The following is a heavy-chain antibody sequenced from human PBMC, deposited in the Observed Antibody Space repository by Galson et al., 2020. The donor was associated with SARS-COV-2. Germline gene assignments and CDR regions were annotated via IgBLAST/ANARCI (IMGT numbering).Heavy chain of an antibody. D-gene: IGHD2-15*01. CDR2: ISWNSGSI. J-gene: IGHJ6*02. Sequence: GGSLRLSCAASGFTFDDYAMHWVRQAPGKGLEWVSGISWNSGSIGYADSVKGRFTISRDNAKNSLYLQMNSLRAEDTALYYCATSLLDSEDYYYYGMDVWGQGTTVTVSS. CDR3: ATSLLDSEDYYYYGMDV. V-gene: IGHV3-9*01. CDR1: GFTFDDYA.